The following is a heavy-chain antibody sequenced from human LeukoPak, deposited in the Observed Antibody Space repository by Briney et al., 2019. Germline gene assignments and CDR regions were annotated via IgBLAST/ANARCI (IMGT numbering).Heavy chain of an antibody. D-gene: IGHD1-7*01. CDR2: ISNDGSST. CDR3: ARSSGTIVFDY. CDR1: GFTFINYW. Sequence: GGSLRLSCAASGFTFINYWMHWVRHVPGKGLEWISRISNDGSSTNYAASVKGRFTIPRDSVKNTVFLQMNSLRAEDTAVYYCARSSGTIVFDYWGQGILVTVSS. J-gene: IGHJ4*02. V-gene: IGHV3-74*01.